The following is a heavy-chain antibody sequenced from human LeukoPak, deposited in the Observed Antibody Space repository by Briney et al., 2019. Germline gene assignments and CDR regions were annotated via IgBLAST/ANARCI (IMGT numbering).Heavy chain of an antibody. J-gene: IGHJ4*02. CDR2: IWFDGSNR. V-gene: IGHV3-33*01. D-gene: IGHD2-15*01. CDR3: ARDTSGYYDY. Sequence: GRSLRLSCEASGFTFRNYGMHWVRQAPGKGLDWVGVIWFDGSNRYYADSVKGRFTISRDNSKNTLYLQANSVRAEDTAVYYCARDTSGYYDYWGQGALVTVSS. CDR1: GFTFRNYG.